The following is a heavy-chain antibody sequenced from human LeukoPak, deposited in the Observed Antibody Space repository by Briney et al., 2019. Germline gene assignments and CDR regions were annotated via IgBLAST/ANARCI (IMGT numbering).Heavy chain of an antibody. V-gene: IGHV3-66*01. CDR3: VKGRYDSGSYYFDY. CDR2: IYSGGSP. CDR1: GFIVSSNY. D-gene: IGHD3-10*01. Sequence: GGSLRLSCAASGFIVSSNYMSWVRQAPGKGLEWVSVIYSGGSPYYADSVKGRFIISRDISKNTLYLLMNSLRAEDTAVYYCVKGRYDSGSYYFDYWGQGTLVTVSS. J-gene: IGHJ4*02.